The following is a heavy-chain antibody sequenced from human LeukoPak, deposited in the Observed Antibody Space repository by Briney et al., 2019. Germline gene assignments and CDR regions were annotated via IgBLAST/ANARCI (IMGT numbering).Heavy chain of an antibody. CDR1: GFTFSNYA. V-gene: IGHV3-23*01. CDR3: ARDRSGSDYVAYYYYGMDV. D-gene: IGHD4-17*01. J-gene: IGHJ6*02. Sequence: GGSLRLSCAASGFTFSNYAMSWVRQAPGKGLEWVSGVSGSGGSTHYADSVKGRFTLSRDNSKNTLYLQMNSLRAEDTAVYYCARDRSGSDYVAYYYYGMDVWGQGTTVTVSS. CDR2: VSGSGGST.